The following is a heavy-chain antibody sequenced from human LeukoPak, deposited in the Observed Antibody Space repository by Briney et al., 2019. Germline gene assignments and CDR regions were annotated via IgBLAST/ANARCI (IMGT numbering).Heavy chain of an antibody. CDR3: AKDRYSNYGNWFDP. D-gene: IGHD4-11*01. V-gene: IGHV3-23*01. Sequence: GSLRLSCAASGFTFSSYAMSWVRQAPGKGLEWVSGISGSGGSTYYADSVKGRFTISRDNSKNTLYLQMISLRAEDTAVYYCAKDRYSNYGNWFDPWGQGTLVTVFS. J-gene: IGHJ5*02. CDR2: ISGSGGST. CDR1: GFTFSSYA.